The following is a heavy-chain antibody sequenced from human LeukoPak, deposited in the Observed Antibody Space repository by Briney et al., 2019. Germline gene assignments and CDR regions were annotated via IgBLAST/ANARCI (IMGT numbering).Heavy chain of an antibody. CDR3: ARDYYDSSGYYYDAFDI. CDR1: GYTFTSYG. Sequence: ASVKVSCKASGYTFTSYGISWVRQAPGQGLEWMGGINTYNGNTNYAQKLQGRVTMTTDTSTNTAYMELRSLRSDDTAVYYCARDYYDSSGYYYDAFDIWGQGTMVTVSS. CDR2: INTYNGNT. V-gene: IGHV1-18*01. D-gene: IGHD3-22*01. J-gene: IGHJ3*02.